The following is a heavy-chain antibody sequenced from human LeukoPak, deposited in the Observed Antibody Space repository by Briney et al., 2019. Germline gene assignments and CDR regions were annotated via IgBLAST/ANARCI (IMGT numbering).Heavy chain of an antibody. J-gene: IGHJ4*02. V-gene: IGHV3-53*01. CDR1: GFTVSSNY. CDR2: IYSGGST. D-gene: IGHD6-13*01. Sequence: GGSLRLSCAASGFTVSSNYMSWVRQAPGKGLEWVSVIYSGGSTYYADSVKGRFTISRDNSKNTLYLQMNSLRAEDTAVYYCASSGIAAAGPVLFAAFDYWGQGTLVTVSS. CDR3: ASSGIAAAGPVLFAAFDY.